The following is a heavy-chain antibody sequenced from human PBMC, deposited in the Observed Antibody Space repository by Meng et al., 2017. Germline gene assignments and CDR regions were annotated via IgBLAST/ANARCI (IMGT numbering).Heavy chain of an antibody. D-gene: IGHD2-15*01. CDR2: ISYDGSNK. CDR3: ARDPYCSGGSCYLCGMDV. CDR1: GFTFSSYA. Sequence: GESLKISCAASGFTFSSYAMHWVRQAPGKGLEWVAVISYDGSNKYYADSVKGRFTISRDNSKNTLYLQMNSLRAEDTAVYYCARDPYCSGGSCYLCGMDVWGQGTTVTVSS. V-gene: IGHV3-30*01. J-gene: IGHJ6*02.